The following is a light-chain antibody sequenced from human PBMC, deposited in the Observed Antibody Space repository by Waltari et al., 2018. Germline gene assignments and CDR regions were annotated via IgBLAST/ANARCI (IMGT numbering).Light chain of an antibody. CDR3: MQSTHWPPCT. CDR2: KVS. J-gene: IGKJ1*01. V-gene: IGKV2-30*02. Sequence: DVVMTQSPLSLPVTIGQPASISCKSSQSLVHTDGNTYLTWFHQRPGQSPRRLIYKVSNRDSAVPDRFSGSGSGTDFTLKISRVEAEDAGLYYCMQSTHWPPCTFGQGTKVEI. CDR1: QSLVHTDGNTY.